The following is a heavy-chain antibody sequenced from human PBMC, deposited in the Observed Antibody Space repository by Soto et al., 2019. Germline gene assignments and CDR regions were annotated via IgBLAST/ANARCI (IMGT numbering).Heavy chain of an antibody. CDR1: GGSIISYY. D-gene: IGHD3-22*01. CDR2: IYYSGST. J-gene: IGHJ4*02. Sequence: SETLSLTYTVSGGSIISYYWSWIRPTPGRGLEWIGYIYYSGSTNYNPSLKSRVTISVDTSKNQFSLKLSSVTAADTAVYYCAREGDDSSGYPTSWGQGTLVTVSS. V-gene: IGHV4-59*01. CDR3: AREGDDSSGYPTS.